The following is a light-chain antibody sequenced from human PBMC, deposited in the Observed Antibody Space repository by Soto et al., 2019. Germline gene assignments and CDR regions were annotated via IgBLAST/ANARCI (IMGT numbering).Light chain of an antibody. V-gene: IGKV3-11*01. J-gene: IGKJ5*01. Sequence: EIVFTQSPATLSLSPGERATLSCRASQSVSSCLAWYQQKPGQAPRLLIYDASNRATGIPARFSGSGSGTDFTLTISSLEPEDFAVYYCQQRSNWPITFGQGTRLEIK. CDR2: DAS. CDR1: QSVSSC. CDR3: QQRSNWPIT.